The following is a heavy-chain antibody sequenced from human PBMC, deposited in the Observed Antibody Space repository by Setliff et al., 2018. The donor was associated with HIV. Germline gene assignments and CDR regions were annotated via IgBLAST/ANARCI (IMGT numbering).Heavy chain of an antibody. J-gene: IGHJ6*02. CDR3: ARASGAKYYYGMDV. D-gene: IGHD1-26*01. CDR2: MSDIGST. Sequence: PSETLSLTCPVSGASLGSGTYFWNWVRQSPGKGLEWIGYMSDIGSTYYNPSLKSRVTISADTSRNGFSLNLNSVTAADTAVYFCARASGAKYYYGMDVWGQGTTVTVSS. CDR1: GASLGSGTYF. V-gene: IGHV4-30-4*08.